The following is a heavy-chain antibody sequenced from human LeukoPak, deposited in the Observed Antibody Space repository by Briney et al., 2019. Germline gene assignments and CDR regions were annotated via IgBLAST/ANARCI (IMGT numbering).Heavy chain of an antibody. J-gene: IGHJ3*01. CDR2: IYYTGST. Sequence: PSETLSLTCTVSGGSISTYYWTWLRQPPGKGLEWIGYIYYTGSTNFNPSLKSRVSMSLETSKNQLSLKLSSVTAADTAVYYCARRFAVNPRYAFDLWGQGTMVIVSS. V-gene: IGHV4-59*08. CDR3: ARRFAVNPRYAFDL. D-gene: IGHD4-17*01. CDR1: GGSISTYY.